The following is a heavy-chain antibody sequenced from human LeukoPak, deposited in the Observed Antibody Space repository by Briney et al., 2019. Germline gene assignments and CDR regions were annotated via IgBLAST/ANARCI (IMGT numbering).Heavy chain of an antibody. Sequence: GGSLRLSCAASGFTFSSYAMSWVRQAPGKGLEWVSAISGSGGSTYYADSVKGRFTISRDNSQNTLYLQMNSLRAEDTAVYYCAKERESSGWYEGGFDYWGQGTLVTVSS. CDR2: ISGSGGST. D-gene: IGHD6-19*01. CDR3: AKERESSGWYEGGFDY. CDR1: GFTFSSYA. V-gene: IGHV3-23*01. J-gene: IGHJ4*02.